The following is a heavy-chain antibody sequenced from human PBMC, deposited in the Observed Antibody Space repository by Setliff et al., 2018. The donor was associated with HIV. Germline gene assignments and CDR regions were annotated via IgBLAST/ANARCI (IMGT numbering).Heavy chain of an antibody. V-gene: IGHV7-4-1*02. D-gene: IGHD3-3*01. CDR3: ARDLKRPNSNFWGGYPIPFDS. CDR1: GYTFNNYD. CDR2: INTNTGNP. Sequence: ASVKVSCKASGYTFNNYDMNWVRQAPGQGLELMGWINTNTGNPTYAQGFTGRFVFSLDTSVSTAYLQISSLKAEDTAVYFCARDLKRPNSNFWGGYPIPFDSWGQGTLGTVSS. J-gene: IGHJ4*02.